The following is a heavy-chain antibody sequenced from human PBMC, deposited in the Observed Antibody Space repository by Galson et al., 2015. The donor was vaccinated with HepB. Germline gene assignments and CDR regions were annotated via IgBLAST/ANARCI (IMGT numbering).Heavy chain of an antibody. J-gene: IGHJ6*02. CDR1: GGTFSKYA. V-gene: IGHV1-69*13. CDR3: ARDRVGGYGGNLQFYYYGMDG. Sequence: SVKVSCKAAGGTFSKYAFSWVRQAPGQGLEWRGGIVPTFGIAIYAQKFQGSVTITADEPTRTVHMELSSLRSDDTAVYYCARDRVGGYGGNLQFYYYGMDGWGRGTTVTVSS. CDR2: IVPTFGIA. D-gene: IGHD4-23*01.